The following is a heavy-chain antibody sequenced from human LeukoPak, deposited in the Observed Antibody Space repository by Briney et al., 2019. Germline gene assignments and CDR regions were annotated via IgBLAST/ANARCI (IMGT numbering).Heavy chain of an antibody. V-gene: IGHV1-2*02. Sequence: ASVKVSCKASGYTFTGYYMHWVRQAPGQGLEWMGWINPNSGGTNYAQKFQGRVTMTRDTSISTAYMELSRLRSDDTAVYYCASMRWLKNYYYGMDVWGQGTTVTVSS. CDR1: GYTFTGYY. J-gene: IGHJ6*02. D-gene: IGHD5-24*01. CDR3: ASMRWLKNYYYGMDV. CDR2: INPNSGGT.